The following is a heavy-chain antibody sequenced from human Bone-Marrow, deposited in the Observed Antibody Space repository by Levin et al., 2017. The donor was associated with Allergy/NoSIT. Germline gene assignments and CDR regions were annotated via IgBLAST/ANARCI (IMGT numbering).Heavy chain of an antibody. CDR3: ARLAVGKIDH. Sequence: GESLKISCAASGFTFSSYWMGWFRQAPGKGLEWVANIKQDGSEKYYVDSMKGRFTISRDNAKNSLYLQMSSLRAEDTAVYYCARLAVGKIDHWGQGTLVTVSS. CDR1: GFTFSSYW. J-gene: IGHJ4*02. CDR2: IKQDGSEK. V-gene: IGHV3-7*01. D-gene: IGHD6-19*01.